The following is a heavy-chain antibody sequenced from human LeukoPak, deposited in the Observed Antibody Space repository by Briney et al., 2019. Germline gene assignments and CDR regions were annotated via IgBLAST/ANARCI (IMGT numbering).Heavy chain of an antibody. CDR1: GFTFSSYG. J-gene: IGHJ4*02. CDR2: ISGSGGST. Sequence: GGSLRLSCAASGFTFSSYGMHWVRQAPGKGLEWVSAISGSGGSTYYADSVKGRFTISRDNSKNTLYLQMNRLRAEDTAVYYCAKRGLAAALFRWGQGTLVTVSS. V-gene: IGHV3-23*01. D-gene: IGHD6-13*01. CDR3: AKRGLAAALFR.